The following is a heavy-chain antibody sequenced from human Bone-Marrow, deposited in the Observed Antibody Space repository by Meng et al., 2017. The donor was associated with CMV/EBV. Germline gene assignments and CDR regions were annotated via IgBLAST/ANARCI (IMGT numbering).Heavy chain of an antibody. CDR1: GYAFTGYY. Sequence: ASVKVSCKASGYAFTGYYMHWVRQAPGQGLEWMGWINPNSGDIKYAQKLQGRVTMTRDTSISTAYMELSRLRSEDTAVYYCARDLILYYDFWSGYYTGGYYYYGMDVWGQGTTVTVSS. V-gene: IGHV1-2*02. J-gene: IGHJ6*02. CDR3: ARDLILYYDFWSGYYTGGYYYYGMDV. D-gene: IGHD3-3*01. CDR2: INPNSGDI.